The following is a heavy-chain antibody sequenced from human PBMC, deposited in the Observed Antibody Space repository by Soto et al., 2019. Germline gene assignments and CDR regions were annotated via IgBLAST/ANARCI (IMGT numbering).Heavy chain of an antibody. CDR2: INNDGSAT. CDR1: GFTFSGYW. Sequence: LRLSCAASGFTFSGYWMHWVRQTPGKGLMWVSRINNDGSATADADSVRGRFTISRDNAKNTLYLQLDSLRAEDTAVYFCARDLAPGYIDYRGQGTPVTVSS. V-gene: IGHV3-74*01. D-gene: IGHD3-16*01. CDR3: ARDLAPGYIDY. J-gene: IGHJ4*02.